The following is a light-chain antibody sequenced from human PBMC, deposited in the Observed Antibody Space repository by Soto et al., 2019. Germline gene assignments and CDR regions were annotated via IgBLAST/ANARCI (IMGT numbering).Light chain of an antibody. Sequence: QFVLTQPRSVSGSPGQSVTISCTGVSSDVGDYNHVSWYQHHPGKAPKLMIYDVSKRPSGVPDRFSGSKSGNTASLTISGLQAEDEADYHCCSNAGTDSFVFGTGTKLTVL. CDR3: CSNAGTDSFV. J-gene: IGLJ1*01. CDR2: DVS. V-gene: IGLV2-11*01. CDR1: SSDVGDYNH.